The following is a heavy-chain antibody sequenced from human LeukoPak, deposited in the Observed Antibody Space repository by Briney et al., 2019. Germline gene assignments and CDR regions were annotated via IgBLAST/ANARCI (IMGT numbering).Heavy chain of an antibody. V-gene: IGHV4-30-2*01. Sequence: KSSETLSLTCAVSGGSISSGGYSWSWIRQPPGKGLEWIGYIYHSGSTYYNPSLKSRVTISVDRSKNQFSLKLSSVTAADTAVYYCARGPYGREWGFDPWGQGTLVTVSS. CDR2: IYHSGST. CDR1: GGSISSGGYS. CDR3: ARGPYGREWGFDP. J-gene: IGHJ5*02. D-gene: IGHD1-26*01.